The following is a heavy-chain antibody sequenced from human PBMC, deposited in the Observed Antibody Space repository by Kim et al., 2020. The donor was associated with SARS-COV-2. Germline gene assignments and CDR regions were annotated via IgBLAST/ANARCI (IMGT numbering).Heavy chain of an antibody. Sequence: SETLSLTCTVSGGSISSHYWSWIRQPPGKGLEWIGYIYNSGSTNYNPSLKSRVTISVDTSKNQFSLKLSSVTAADTAVYYCAGQITVTGRGVFDHWGQGT. CDR2: IYNSGST. CDR3: AGQITVTGRGVFDH. J-gene: IGHJ4*02. CDR1: GGSISSHY. V-gene: IGHV4-59*08. D-gene: IGHD6-19*01.